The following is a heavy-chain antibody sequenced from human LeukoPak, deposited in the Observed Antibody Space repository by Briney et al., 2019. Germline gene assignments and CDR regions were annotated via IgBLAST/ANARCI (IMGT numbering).Heavy chain of an antibody. V-gene: IGHV3-53*01. D-gene: IGHD1-1*01. CDR3: AKDQLGPYYYGMDV. Sequence: GGSLRLSCAASGFTVNSNFMNWVRQAPGKGLEWVSVLYSDGRTYYADSVKGRFTISRDTSKNTLYLQVNSLRAEDTAVYYCAKDQLGPYYYGMDVWGQGTTVTVSS. CDR1: GFTVNSNF. CDR2: LYSDGRT. J-gene: IGHJ6*02.